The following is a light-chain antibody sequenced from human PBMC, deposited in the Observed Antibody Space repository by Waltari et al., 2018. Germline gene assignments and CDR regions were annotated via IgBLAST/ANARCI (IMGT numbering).Light chain of an antibody. V-gene: IGKV3-20*01. CDR3: QQYENSPLT. CDR2: DLS. CDR1: QNITHNY. J-gene: IGKJ4*01. Sequence: EVILTQPPDTLPSSPGARATLSCRASQNITHNYLARYQQKPGLSPRLLIYDLSSRATGVPDRFSGSGSGTDFTLTIGRLEPEDYAVYYCQQYENSPLTFGGGTQVETK.